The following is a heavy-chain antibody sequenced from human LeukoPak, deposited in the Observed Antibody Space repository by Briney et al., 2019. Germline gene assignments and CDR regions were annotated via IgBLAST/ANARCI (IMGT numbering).Heavy chain of an antibody. Sequence: PSETLSLTCTVSGGFISSYYWSWIRQPPGKGLEWIGYIYYSGSTNYNPSLKSRVTTSVDTSKNQFSLKLSSVTAADTAVYYCARHRFWSGNRRGMDVWGQGTTVTVSS. CDR1: GGFISSYY. V-gene: IGHV4-59*08. CDR2: IYYSGST. D-gene: IGHD3-3*01. CDR3: ARHRFWSGNRRGMDV. J-gene: IGHJ6*02.